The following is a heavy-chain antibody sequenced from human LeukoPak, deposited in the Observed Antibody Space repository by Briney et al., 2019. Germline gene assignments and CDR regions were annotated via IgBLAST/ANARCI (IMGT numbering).Heavy chain of an antibody. Sequence: PGGSLRLSCATSGFTFSTSWMHWDRQAPGKGLVWVSRINTDGNTRDYADSVKGRFTISRDNAKNTLYLQMNSLRAEDTAVYYCVRDMGYYDKVWGQGTLVTVSS. CDR3: VRDMGYYDKV. V-gene: IGHV3-74*01. D-gene: IGHD3-22*01. J-gene: IGHJ4*02. CDR2: INTDGNTR. CDR1: GFTFSTSW.